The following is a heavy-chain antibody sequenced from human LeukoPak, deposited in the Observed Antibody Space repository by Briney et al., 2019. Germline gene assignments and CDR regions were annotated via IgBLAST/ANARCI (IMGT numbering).Heavy chain of an antibody. V-gene: IGHV4-39*07. Sequence: SETLSLTCTVSGGSISSSSYYWGWIRQPPGKGLEWIGNIYYSGSTNYNPSLKSRVTISVDTSKNQLSLKLSSVTAADTAVYYCARVTGSYYYYYYMDVWGKGTTVTVSS. CDR2: IYYSGST. J-gene: IGHJ6*03. CDR1: GGSISSSSYY. D-gene: IGHD3-10*01. CDR3: ARVTGSYYYYYYMDV.